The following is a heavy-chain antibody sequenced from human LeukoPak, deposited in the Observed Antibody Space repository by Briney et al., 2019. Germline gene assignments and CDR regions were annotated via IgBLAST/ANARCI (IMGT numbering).Heavy chain of an antibody. CDR3: ATPFGDYILNSFDI. CDR1: GFTFSNYG. Sequence: GGPLRLSCAASGFTFSNYGMTWVRQAPGKGLEWVSVISGSGGSTYYADSVKGRFTISRDNSKNTLYLQMNSLRAEHTAVYYCATPFGDYILNSFDIWGQGTMVTVSS. J-gene: IGHJ3*02. CDR2: ISGSGGST. V-gene: IGHV3-23*01. D-gene: IGHD4-17*01.